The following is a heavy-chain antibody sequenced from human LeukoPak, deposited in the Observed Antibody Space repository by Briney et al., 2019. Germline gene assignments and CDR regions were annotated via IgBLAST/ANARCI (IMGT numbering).Heavy chain of an antibody. D-gene: IGHD5-12*01. Sequence: GGSLRLSCAASGFTFSNYAMQWVRQAPGKGLEFVSAINSNGGTTYYASSVKGRFTISRDKSTNTLFLQMGSLRAEDMAVYYCARGRLSWVDSGFDYWGQGTLVTVSS. J-gene: IGHJ4*02. CDR1: GFTFSNYA. V-gene: IGHV3-64*01. CDR2: INSNGGTT. CDR3: ARGRLSWVDSGFDY.